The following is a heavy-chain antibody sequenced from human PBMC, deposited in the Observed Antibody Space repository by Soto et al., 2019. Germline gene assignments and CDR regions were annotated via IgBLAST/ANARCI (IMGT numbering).Heavy chain of an antibody. D-gene: IGHD2-2*01. CDR1: GGTFSSYA. CDR3: ARGKIVVVPARGSYYYYGMDV. J-gene: IGHJ6*02. V-gene: IGHV1-69*06. CDR2: IIPIFGTA. Sequence: QVQLVQSGAEVKKPGSSVKVSCKASGGTFSSYAISWVRQAPGQGLEWMGGIIPIFGTANYAQKFQGRVTIPAHKATSTAYMELSSLRSEDTAVYYCARGKIVVVPARGSYYYYGMDVWGQGTTVTVSS.